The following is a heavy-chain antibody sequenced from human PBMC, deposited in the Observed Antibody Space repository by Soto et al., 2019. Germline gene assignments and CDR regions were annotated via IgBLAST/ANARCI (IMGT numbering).Heavy chain of an antibody. CDR2: ISYEGSQQ. CDR3: VKGRGGGVVCLHYFDV. V-gene: IGHV3-30*18. CDR1: RFSFSAYG. Sequence: QVQLEGSGGGVVQPGRSLRLSCAASRFSFSAYGMRWVRQAPGKGLEWVAVISYEGSQQYYADSVKGRFTISRDNSMNTLYLQLNSLRADDTAVYYCVKGRGGGVVCLHYFDVWGQGALVTVSS. D-gene: IGHD2-8*02. J-gene: IGHJ4*02.